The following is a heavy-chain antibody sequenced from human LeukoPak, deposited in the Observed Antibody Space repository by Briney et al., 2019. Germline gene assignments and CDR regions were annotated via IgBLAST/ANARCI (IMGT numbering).Heavy chain of an antibody. Sequence: GGSLRLSCAASGFTFSDHYMTWIRQAPGKGLEWLSYISTSGETINYADSVKGRFTVSRDNAKNSLFLQMNGPRADDTAVYYCAKDLFLFFGDTRGQGTLVTVSS. V-gene: IGHV3-11*01. CDR2: ISTSGETI. CDR3: AKDLFLFFGDT. J-gene: IGHJ5*02. D-gene: IGHD3/OR15-3a*01. CDR1: GFTFSDHY.